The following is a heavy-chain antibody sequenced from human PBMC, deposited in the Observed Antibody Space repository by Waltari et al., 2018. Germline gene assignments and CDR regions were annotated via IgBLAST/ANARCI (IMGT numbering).Heavy chain of an antibody. V-gene: IGHV1-2*02. D-gene: IGHD3-16*01. J-gene: IGHJ4*02. CDR3: AWVAYYADYFDY. CDR1: GDTSTGYY. Sequence: QGQLVQSGAEVKKPGASVKVSCEASGDTSTGYYMHWVRQAPGQGLEWMGWINPNSGGTNYAQKFRGRVTMTRDTSISTAYMELSRLRSDDTAVYYCAWVAYYADYFDYWGQGTLVTVSS. CDR2: INPNSGGT.